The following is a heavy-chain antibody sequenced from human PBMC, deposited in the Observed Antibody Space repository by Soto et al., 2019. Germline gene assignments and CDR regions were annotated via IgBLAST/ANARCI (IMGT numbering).Heavy chain of an antibody. V-gene: IGHV3-23*01. J-gene: IGHJ5*02. CDR3: AKDPRKYGSGSSNWFDP. CDR1: GFTFSSYA. CDR2: ISGSGGST. D-gene: IGHD3-10*01. Sequence: GGSLRLSCAASGFTFSSYAMSWVRQAPGTGLEWVSAISGSGGSTYYADSVKGRFTISRDNSKNTLYLQMNSLRAEDTAVYYCAKDPRKYGSGSSNWFDPWGQGTLVTVSS.